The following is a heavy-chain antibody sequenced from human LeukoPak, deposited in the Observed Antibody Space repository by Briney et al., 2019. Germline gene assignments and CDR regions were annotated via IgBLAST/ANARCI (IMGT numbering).Heavy chain of an antibody. D-gene: IGHD5-18*01. J-gene: IGHJ4*02. CDR1: GFTSSSYD. CDR3: AKDLSRYNYEYYFDY. V-gene: IGHV3-23*01. Sequence: GGSLRLSCTASGFTSSSYDMSWVRQAPGKWLEWVSAISGSDGSTYYTDSVKGRFTISRDNSKNTLYLQMNSLRPEDTAVYYCAKDLSRYNYEYYFDYWGQGTLVTVSS. CDR2: ISGSDGST.